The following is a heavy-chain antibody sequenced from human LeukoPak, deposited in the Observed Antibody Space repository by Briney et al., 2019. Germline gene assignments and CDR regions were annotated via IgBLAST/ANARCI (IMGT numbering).Heavy chain of an antibody. CDR3: ARDNHWGWVN. Sequence: PGGSLRLSCAASGFSFSENWMSWVCQAPGKAPEWVANIRPDGNVAFHVDFVKGRFSISRDNAKNTLYLQMNGLRVEDTALYYCARDNHWGWVNWGRGTLVTVSS. D-gene: IGHD7-27*01. V-gene: IGHV3-7*01. CDR1: GFSFSENW. J-gene: IGHJ4*02. CDR2: IRPDGNVA.